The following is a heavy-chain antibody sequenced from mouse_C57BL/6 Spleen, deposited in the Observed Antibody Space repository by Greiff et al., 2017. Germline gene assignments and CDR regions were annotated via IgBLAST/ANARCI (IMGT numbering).Heavy chain of an antibody. Sequence: QVQLQQPGAELVRPGSSVKLSCKASGYTFTSYWMHWVKQRPIQGLEWIGNIDPSDSETHYNQKFKDKATLTVDKSSSTAYMQLSSLTSEDSAVYYCAREGLRAWFAYWGKGTLVTVSA. CDR3: AREGLRAWFAY. V-gene: IGHV1-52*01. CDR2: IDPSDSET. D-gene: IGHD2-4*01. CDR1: GYTFTSYW. J-gene: IGHJ3*01.